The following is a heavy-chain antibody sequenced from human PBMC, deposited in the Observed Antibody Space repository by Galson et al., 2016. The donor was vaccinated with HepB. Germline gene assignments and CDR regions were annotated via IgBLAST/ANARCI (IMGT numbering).Heavy chain of an antibody. D-gene: IGHD4-17*01. J-gene: IGHJ4*02. CDR3: ATDFPTGRVY. CDR2: ISGNDGST. Sequence: SLRLSCAASGFTFSNYAMYWVRQAPGKGLAWVSSISGNDGSTYYADSVKGRFTISRDNSKNTLYLQMNYLRVEDTAIFYCATDFPTGRVYWGLGTLVTVSS. V-gene: IGHV3-23*01. CDR1: GFTFSNYA.